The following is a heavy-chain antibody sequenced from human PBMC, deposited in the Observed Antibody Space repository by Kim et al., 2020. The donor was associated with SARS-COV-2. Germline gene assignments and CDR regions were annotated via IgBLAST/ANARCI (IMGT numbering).Heavy chain of an antibody. Sequence: YCAASVKGRFTISRENAKNSLYLQMNSLRAEDTAVYYCARDLVVRGADDCWGQGTLVTVSS. D-gene: IGHD3-10*01. V-gene: IGHV3-11*01. CDR3: ARDLVVRGADDC. J-gene: IGHJ4*02.